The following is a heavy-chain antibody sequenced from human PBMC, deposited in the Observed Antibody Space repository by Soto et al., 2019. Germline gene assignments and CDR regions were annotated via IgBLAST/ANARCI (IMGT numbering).Heavy chain of an antibody. CDR2: ISYDGSNK. V-gene: IGHV3-30*18. Sequence: QVQLVESGGGVVQPGRSLRLSCAASGFTFSSYGMHWVRQAPGKGLEWVAVISYDGSNKYYADSVKGRFTISRDNFKNTLYRQMNSLRAEGTAVYYCAKDRGEVNRAAAGDMYDYYGMDVWGQGTTVTVSS. D-gene: IGHD6-13*01. J-gene: IGHJ6*02. CDR1: GFTFSSYG. CDR3: AKDRGEVNRAAAGDMYDYYGMDV.